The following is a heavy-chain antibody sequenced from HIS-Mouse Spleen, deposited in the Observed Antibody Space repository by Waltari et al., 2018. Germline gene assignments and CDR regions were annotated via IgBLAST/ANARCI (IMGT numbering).Heavy chain of an antibody. D-gene: IGHD4-4*01. CDR3: ARGHDYSNYFDY. CDR1: VYTFTSYD. CDR2: MNPNSGNT. V-gene: IGHV1-8*01. J-gene: IGHJ4*02. Sequence: QVQLVQSGAEVKKPGASVKVSCKASVYTFTSYDINWVGQATGQGLEWMGWMNPNSGNTGYAQKFQGRVTMTRNTSISTAYMELSSLRSEDTAVYYCARGHDYSNYFDYWGQGTLVTVSS.